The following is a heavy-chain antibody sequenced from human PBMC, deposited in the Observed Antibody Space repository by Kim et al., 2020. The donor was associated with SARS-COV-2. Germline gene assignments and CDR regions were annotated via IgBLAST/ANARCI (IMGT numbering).Heavy chain of an antibody. CDR1: GGSISSGGYY. D-gene: IGHD3-22*01. V-gene: IGHV4-31*03. CDR3: ARYAIPSRRVVVIGGHFDY. J-gene: IGHJ4*02. CDR2: IYYSGST. Sequence: SETLSLTCTVSGGSISSGGYYWSWIRQHPGKGLEWIGYIYYSGSTYYNPSLKSRVTISVDTSKNQFSLKLSSVTAADTAVYYCARYAIPSRRVVVIGGHFDYWGQGTLVTVSS.